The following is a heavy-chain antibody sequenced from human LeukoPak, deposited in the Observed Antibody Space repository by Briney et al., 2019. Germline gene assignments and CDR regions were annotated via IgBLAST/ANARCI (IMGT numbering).Heavy chain of an antibody. CDR1: GGSISSSSYY. V-gene: IGHV4-61*05. D-gene: IGHD3-10*01. CDR3: ARVKVLLWFGELSLWFDP. CDR2: IYYSGST. Sequence: SETLSLTCTVSGGSISSSSYYWGWIRQPPGKGLEWIGYIYYSGSTNYNPSLKSRVTISVDTSKNQFSLKLSSVTAADTAVYYCARVKVLLWFGELSLWFDPWGQGTLVTVSS. J-gene: IGHJ5*02.